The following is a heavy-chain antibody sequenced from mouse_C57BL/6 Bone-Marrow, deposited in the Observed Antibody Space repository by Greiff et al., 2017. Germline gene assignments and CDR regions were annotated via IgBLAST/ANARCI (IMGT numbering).Heavy chain of an antibody. CDR3: ARDYCSSY. J-gene: IGHJ2*01. D-gene: IGHD1-1*01. CDR1: GYSFTGYY. V-gene: IGHV1-42*01. Sequence: VQLKESGPELVKPGASVKISCKASGYSFTGYYMNWVKQSPEKSLEWIGEINPSTGGTTYNQKFKAKATLTVDKSSSTAYMQLKCLTSEDSAVYYCARDYCSSYWGQGTTLTVSS. CDR2: INPSTGGT.